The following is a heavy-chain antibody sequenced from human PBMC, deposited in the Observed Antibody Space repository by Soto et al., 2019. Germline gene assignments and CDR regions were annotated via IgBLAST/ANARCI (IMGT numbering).Heavy chain of an antibody. D-gene: IGHD3-3*01. V-gene: IGHV3-7*01. Sequence: LRLSCAASGFTFSSYWMSWVRQAPGKGLEWVANIKQDGSEKYYVDSVKGRFTISRDNAKNSLYLQMNSLRAEDTAVYYCARVDTIFGVVSYYYYGMDVWGQGTTVTVSS. CDR1: GFTFSSYW. CDR3: ARVDTIFGVVSYYYYGMDV. J-gene: IGHJ6*02. CDR2: IKQDGSEK.